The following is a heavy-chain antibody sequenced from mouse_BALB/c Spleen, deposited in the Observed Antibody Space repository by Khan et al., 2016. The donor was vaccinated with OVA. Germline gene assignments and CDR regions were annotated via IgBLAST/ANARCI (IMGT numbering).Heavy chain of an antibody. V-gene: IGHV3-2*02. D-gene: IGHD1-1*01. CDR3: EGIYGGYFDC. CDR2: ISYSGNT. CDR1: GYSITTDYA. J-gene: IGHJ2*01. Sequence: VQLQESGPGLVKPSQSLSLTCTVTGYSITTDYAWNWIRQFPGSKLEWMGHISYSGNTKYNPSLKSRISITRDTSKNQFFLQLKSVTTEDTARGNCEGIYGGYFDCWGEGTTLTVSS.